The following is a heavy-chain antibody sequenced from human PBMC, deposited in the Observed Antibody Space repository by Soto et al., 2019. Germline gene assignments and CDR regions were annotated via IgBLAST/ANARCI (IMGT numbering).Heavy chain of an antibody. D-gene: IGHD2-21*02. CDR2: INHGGIT. Sequence: QVQLQQWGAGLLKPSETLSLTCDVYGGSFGGYFWSWIRQPPGKGLEWIGDINHGGITNYNPSLKSRITISVDTSKNQFSLKLSSVTAADAAVYYCARQGAVTVMFYYHGMDVWGQGTSVTVSS. CDR1: GGSFGGYF. V-gene: IGHV4-34*02. CDR3: ARQGAVTVMFYYHGMDV. J-gene: IGHJ6*02.